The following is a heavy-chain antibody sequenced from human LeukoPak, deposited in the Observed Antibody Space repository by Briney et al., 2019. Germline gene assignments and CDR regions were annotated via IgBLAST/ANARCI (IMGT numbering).Heavy chain of an antibody. CDR1: GYTFTSYY. CDR3: ARESDYDSSGYPTVPFDY. D-gene: IGHD3-22*01. V-gene: IGHV1-46*03. J-gene: IGHJ4*02. Sequence: ASVKVSRKASGYTFTSYYMHWVRQAPGQGLEWMGIINPSGGSTSYAQKFQGRVTMTRDTSTSTVYMELSSLRSEDTAVYYCARESDYDSSGYPTVPFDYWGQGTLVTVSS. CDR2: INPSGGST.